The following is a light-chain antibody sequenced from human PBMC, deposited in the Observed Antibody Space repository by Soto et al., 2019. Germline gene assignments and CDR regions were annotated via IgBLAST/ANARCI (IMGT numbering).Light chain of an antibody. V-gene: IGKV3-15*01. J-gene: IGKJ1*01. CDR3: QHYNDWRWT. Sequence: EIVMTQSPATLSVSPGEGATLSCRASQSISSKLAWYQQKPGQAPRVLIYGASTRATGVPARFFGSGSGTEFTLTISSLQSEDLAVYYCQHYNDWRWTFGQGTKVEIK. CDR1: QSISSK. CDR2: GAS.